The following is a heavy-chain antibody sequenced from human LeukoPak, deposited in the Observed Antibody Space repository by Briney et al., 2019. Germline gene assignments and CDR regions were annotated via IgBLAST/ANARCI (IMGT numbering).Heavy chain of an antibody. J-gene: IGHJ6*03. CDR1: GFTFNNYA. CDR3: AKELSFGDYYYFYMDA. V-gene: IGHV3-23*01. Sequence: GGSLRLSCAASGFTFNNYAMSWVRQAPGKRLEWVSGISGSGGSTYYADSVKGRFTISRDNSKNALYLQMNSLRAEDTAVYYCAKELSFGDYYYFYMDAWGKGTTVTVSS. D-gene: IGHD3-10*01. CDR2: ISGSGGST.